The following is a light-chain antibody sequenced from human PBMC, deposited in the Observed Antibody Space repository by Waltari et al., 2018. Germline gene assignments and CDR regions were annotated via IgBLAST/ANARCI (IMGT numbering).Light chain of an antibody. CDR2: STS. J-gene: IGLJ3*02. CDR3: VLYVGSAIVE. CDR1: SGSVSISYY. Sequence: QTVVTQEPSLSVSPGGTVTLTCGLTSGSVSISYYDSWYQQTPGQAPRTLIYSTSTRSCGVPDRFSGSILGNKAALTITGAQADDEAVYYCVLYVGSAIVEFGGGTKLTVL. V-gene: IGLV8-61*01.